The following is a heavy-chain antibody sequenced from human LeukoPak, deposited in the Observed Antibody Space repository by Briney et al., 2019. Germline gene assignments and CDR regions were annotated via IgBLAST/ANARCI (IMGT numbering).Heavy chain of an antibody. V-gene: IGHV4-39*02. D-gene: IGHD6-13*01. Sequence: SETLSLTCTVSGGSISSSSYYWDWIRQPPGKGLEWIGSTYYSGSTYYNPSLKSRVTISVDTSKTQFSLKLFSVTAADMAVYYCARERQQLDARGYYYYYYMDVWGKGTTVTVSS. CDR2: TYYSGST. CDR3: ARERQQLDARGYYYYYYMDV. J-gene: IGHJ6*03. CDR1: GGSISSSSYY.